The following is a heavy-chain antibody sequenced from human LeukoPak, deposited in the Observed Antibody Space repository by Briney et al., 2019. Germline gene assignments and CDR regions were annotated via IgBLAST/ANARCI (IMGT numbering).Heavy chain of an antibody. CDR2: ITRDGSST. J-gene: IGHJ6*04. CDR1: GFTFSSSW. D-gene: IGHD3-16*01. CDR3: ARDPGFESWSPFWGGMDV. V-gene: IGHV3-74*01. Sequence: GGSLRLSCAASGFTFSSSWMHWVRQAPGKVLVWVSRITRDGSSTTYADSVKGRFTTSRDNAKNTLYLQMDSLRDDDTAVYYCARDPGFESWSPFWGGMDVWGNGTAVIVSS.